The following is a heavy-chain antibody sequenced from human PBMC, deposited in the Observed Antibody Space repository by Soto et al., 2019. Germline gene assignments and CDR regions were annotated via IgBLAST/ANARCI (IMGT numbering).Heavy chain of an antibody. CDR3: AKDIGNNHYGMDV. J-gene: IGHJ6*02. CDR2: ISSSSSTI. V-gene: IGHV3-48*04. CDR1: GFTFSSYS. D-gene: IGHD1-1*01. Sequence: EVQLVESGGGLVQPGGSLRLSCAASGFTFSSYSMNWVRQAPGKGLEWVSYISSSSSTIYYADSVKGRFTISRDNAKNSLYLQMNSLRAEDTALYYCAKDIGNNHYGMDVWGQGTTVTVSS.